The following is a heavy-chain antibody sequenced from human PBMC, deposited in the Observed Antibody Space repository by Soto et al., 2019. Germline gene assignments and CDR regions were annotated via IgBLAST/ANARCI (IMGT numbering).Heavy chain of an antibody. CDR2: ISGSGGST. J-gene: IGHJ6*02. CDR1: GFTFSIYS. Sequence: LXLSCAASGFTFSIYSMSWVRQAPGRGLEWVSAISGSGGSTYYADSVKGRFTISRDNSKNTLYLQMNSLRAEDTAVYYCAKPKGVPAARDDYYYYGMDVWGQGTTATVSS. CDR3: AKPKGVPAARDDYYYYGMDV. D-gene: IGHD2-2*01. V-gene: IGHV3-23*01.